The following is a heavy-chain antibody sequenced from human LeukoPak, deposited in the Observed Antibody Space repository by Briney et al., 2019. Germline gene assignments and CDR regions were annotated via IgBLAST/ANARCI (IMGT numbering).Heavy chain of an antibody. CDR2: IWSHGNTK. V-gene: IGHV3-33*06. J-gene: IGHJ3*01. D-gene: IGHD4-17*01. Sequence: GTSLRLSCAASGFVFSTYGMHWVRQAPGRGLEWVAVIWSHGNTKKYADSVTGRFTISRDNSKNTLYLEMNTLRAEDTAVYYCAKAEDYVDHNTLNSGGQGKMVTVFS. CDR3: AKAEDYVDHNTLNS. CDR1: GFVFSTYG.